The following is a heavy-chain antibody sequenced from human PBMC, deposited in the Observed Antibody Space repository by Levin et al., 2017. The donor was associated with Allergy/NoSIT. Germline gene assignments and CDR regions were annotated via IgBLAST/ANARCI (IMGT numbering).Heavy chain of an antibody. CDR1: GFTFSSYG. CDR3: ARGVFDSVAFDI. V-gene: IGHV3-33*01. J-gene: IGHJ3*02. D-gene: IGHD3-9*01. CDR2: IWYDGSNK. Sequence: GGSLRLSCAASGFTFSSYGMHWVRQAPGKGLEWVAVIWYDGSNKYYADSVKGRFTISRDNSKNTLYLQMNSLRAEDTAVYYCARGVFDSVAFDIWGQGTMVTVSS.